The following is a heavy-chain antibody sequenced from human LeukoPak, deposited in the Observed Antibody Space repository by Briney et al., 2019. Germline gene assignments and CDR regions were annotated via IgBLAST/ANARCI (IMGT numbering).Heavy chain of an antibody. CDR3: ATVDYGDYAVDY. D-gene: IGHD4-17*01. J-gene: IGHJ4*02. CDR2: FDPEDGET. V-gene: IGHV1-24*01. CDR1: GYTLTELS. Sequence: ASVTVSCTVSGYTLTELSMHWVRQAPGKGLEWMGGFDPEDGETIYAQKFQGRVTMTEDTSTDTAYMELSSLRSEDTAVYYCATVDYGDYAVDYWGQGTLVTVSS.